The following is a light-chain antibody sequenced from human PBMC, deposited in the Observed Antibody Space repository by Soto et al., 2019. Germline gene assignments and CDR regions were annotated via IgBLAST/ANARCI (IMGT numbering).Light chain of an antibody. CDR1: QSISTY. V-gene: IGKV1-39*01. CDR2: AAS. J-gene: IGKJ2*01. CDR3: QQGYSVPYT. Sequence: DVQMTQSPSSLSASVGDRVTMTCRASQSISTYLNWYQQKPGKAPKLLIYAASTLQSGVPSRFSGSGSGTDFTLTISSLQPEDFATYFCQQGYSVPYTFGQGT.